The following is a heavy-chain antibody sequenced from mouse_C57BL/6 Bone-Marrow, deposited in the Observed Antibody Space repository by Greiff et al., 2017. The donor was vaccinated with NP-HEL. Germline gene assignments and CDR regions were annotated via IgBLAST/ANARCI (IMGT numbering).Heavy chain of an antibody. CDR2: ISNGGGST. CDR3: ARREFITSYYYAMDY. J-gene: IGHJ4*01. Sequence: EVQLVESGGGLVQPGGSLKLSCAASGFTFSDYYMYWVRQTPEKRLEWVAYISNGGGSTYYPDTVKGRFTISRDNAKNTLYLQMSRLKSEDTAMYYCARREFITSYYYAMDYWGQGTSVTVSS. V-gene: IGHV5-12*01. CDR1: GFTFSDYY. D-gene: IGHD1-1*01.